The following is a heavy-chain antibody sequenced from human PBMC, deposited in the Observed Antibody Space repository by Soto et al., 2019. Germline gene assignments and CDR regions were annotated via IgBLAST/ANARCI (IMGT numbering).Heavy chain of an antibody. Sequence: ASVKVSCKASGHTFTSYGISWVRQAPGQGLEWMGWISAYSGDTNYAQKLQGRVTMTTDTSISTAYMELSSLRSDDTAVYYCARTSSSYHPNAFDIWGQGTMVTVSS. CDR1: GHTFTSYG. CDR2: ISAYSGDT. CDR3: ARTSSSYHPNAFDI. J-gene: IGHJ3*02. V-gene: IGHV1-18*01. D-gene: IGHD6-6*01.